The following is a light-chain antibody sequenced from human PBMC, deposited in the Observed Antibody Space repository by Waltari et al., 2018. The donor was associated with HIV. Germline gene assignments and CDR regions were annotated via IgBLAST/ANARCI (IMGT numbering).Light chain of an antibody. CDR2: KDN. V-gene: IGLV3-25*03. CDR3: QSVDSSRIWV. Sequence: SYALTQPPSVSVSPGQTATITCSGDSLANHYAYWFLQKPGQAPVLFIFKDNERPSGITARVSGSRSGTTVMLTISGVQAEDEADYYCQSVDSSRIWVFGGGTKLTVL. CDR1: SLANHY. J-gene: IGLJ3*02.